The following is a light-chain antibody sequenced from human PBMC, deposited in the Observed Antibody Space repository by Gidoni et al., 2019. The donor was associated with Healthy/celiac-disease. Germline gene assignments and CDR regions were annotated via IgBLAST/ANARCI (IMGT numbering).Light chain of an antibody. CDR2: GAS. Sequence: EIVLTPSPGTLSLSPAERATLSSRASQRVSSSYLAWYQQKPGQAPRLLIYGASSRATGIPDRFSGSGSGTDFTLTISRLEPEDFAVYYCQQYGSSPPWTFGQGTQVEIK. CDR3: QQYGSSPPWT. J-gene: IGKJ1*01. CDR1: QRVSSSY. V-gene: IGKV3-20*01.